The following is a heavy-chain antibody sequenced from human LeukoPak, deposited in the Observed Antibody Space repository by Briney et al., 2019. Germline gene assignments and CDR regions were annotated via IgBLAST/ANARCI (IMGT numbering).Heavy chain of an antibody. CDR1: GYTFTGYY. Sequence: ASVKVSCTASGYTFTGYYMHWVRQAPGQGLEWMGWINPNSGGTNYAQKFQGRVTMTRDTSIRTAYMELSRLTSDDTAVYYCARGAGYTGTYAGILDYWGRGTLVTVSS. J-gene: IGHJ4*02. V-gene: IGHV1-2*02. D-gene: IGHD1-26*01. CDR3: ARGAGYTGTYAGILDY. CDR2: INPNSGGT.